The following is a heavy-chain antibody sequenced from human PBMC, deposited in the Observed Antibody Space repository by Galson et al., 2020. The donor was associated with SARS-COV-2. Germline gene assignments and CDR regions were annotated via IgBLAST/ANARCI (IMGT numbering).Heavy chain of an antibody. V-gene: IGHV3-21*01. CDR3: ARDSAGAVAGTPDDACDI. Sequence: NSGGSLRLSCAASGFTFSSYSMNWVRQAPGKGLEWVSSISSSSSYIYYADSVKGRFTISRDNAKNSLYLQMNSLRAEDTAVYYCARDSAGAVAGTPDDACDIWGQGTMVTVSS. D-gene: IGHD6-19*01. CDR2: ISSSSSYI. CDR1: GFTFSSYS. J-gene: IGHJ3*02.